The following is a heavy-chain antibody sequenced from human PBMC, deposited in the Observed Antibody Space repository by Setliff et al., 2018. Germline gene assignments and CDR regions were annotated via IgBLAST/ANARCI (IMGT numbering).Heavy chain of an antibody. Sequence: QTGGSLRLSCAASGFTLSSYGIHWVRQAPGKGLEWVAVVWYGGSNEDYADSVMGRFTISRDDSKNTLYLQMNSLRAEDMAVYYCAREVYGGVKSGGFDVWGQGTMVTVSS. CDR1: GFTLSSYG. CDR3: AREVYGGVKSGGFDV. V-gene: IGHV3-33*01. J-gene: IGHJ3*01. CDR2: VWYGGSNE. D-gene: IGHD4-17*01.